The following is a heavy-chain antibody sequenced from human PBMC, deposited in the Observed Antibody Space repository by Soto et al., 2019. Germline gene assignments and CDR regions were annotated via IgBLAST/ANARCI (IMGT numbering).Heavy chain of an antibody. Sequence: PGESLKISWKGSGYSFTSYWIGWVRQMPGKGLEWMGIIYPGDSDTRYSPSFQGQVTISADKSISTAYLQWSSLKASDTAMYYCASNRNSSGWYPDAFDIWGQGTMVTVSS. V-gene: IGHV5-51*01. D-gene: IGHD6-19*01. CDR3: ASNRNSSGWYPDAFDI. J-gene: IGHJ3*02. CDR1: GYSFTSYW. CDR2: IYPGDSDT.